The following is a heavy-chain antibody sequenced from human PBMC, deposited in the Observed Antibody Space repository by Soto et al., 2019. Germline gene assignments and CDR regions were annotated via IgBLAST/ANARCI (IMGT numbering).Heavy chain of an antibody. D-gene: IGHD6-6*01. V-gene: IGHV3-15*07. J-gene: IGHJ5*02. CDR2: IKSKTDGGTT. CDR3: TTDREYSSSGPWFDP. Sequence: GGSLRLSCAASGFTFSNAWMNWVRQAPGKGLEWVGRIKSKTDGGTTDYAAPVKGRFTISRDDSKNTLYLQMNSLKTEDTAVYYCTTDREYSSSGPWFDPWGQGTLVTVSS. CDR1: GFTFSNAW.